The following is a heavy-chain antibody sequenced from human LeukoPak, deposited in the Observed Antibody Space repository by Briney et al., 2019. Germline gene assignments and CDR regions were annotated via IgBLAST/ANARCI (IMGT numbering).Heavy chain of an antibody. CDR1: GFTFSSYE. J-gene: IGHJ4*02. CDR3: ARNPDYDFWSGYYTGPDY. V-gene: IGHV3-48*03. CDR2: ISSSGSTI. D-gene: IGHD3-3*01. Sequence: GGSLRLSCAPSGFTFSSYEMNWVRQAPGKGLEWVSYISSSGSTIYYADSVKGRFTISRDNAKNSLYLQMNSLRAEDTTVYYCARNPDYDFWSGYYTGPDYWGQGTLVTVSS.